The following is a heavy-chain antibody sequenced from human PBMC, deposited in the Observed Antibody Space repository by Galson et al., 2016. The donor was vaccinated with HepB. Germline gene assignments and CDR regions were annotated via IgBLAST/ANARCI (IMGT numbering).Heavy chain of an antibody. Sequence: SVKVSCKASGYTFSNYYIHWVRQAPGQGLEWMGIINPRGGSTNYAQKFQGRVTMTRDTTTRTVFMEVRSLTSEDTAVYYCARDRWERSDTYYNEDSVDDWGQGAQVTVSS. CDR3: ARDRWERSDTYYNEDSVDD. CDR1: GYTFSNYY. V-gene: IGHV1-46*01. CDR2: INPRGGST. J-gene: IGHJ4*02. D-gene: IGHD3-10*01.